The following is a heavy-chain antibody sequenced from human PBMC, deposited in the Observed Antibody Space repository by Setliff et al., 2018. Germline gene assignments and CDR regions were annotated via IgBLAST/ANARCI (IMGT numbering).Heavy chain of an antibody. CDR3: ANYSSGNFDY. V-gene: IGHV4-39*01. CDR2: LYYTGST. D-gene: IGHD6-19*01. CDR1: GASISTNSYY. J-gene: IGHJ4*02. Sequence: SETLSLTCTVSGASISTNSYYWGWIRQPPGKGLEWIGTLYYTGSTYYNPSLKSRVTISVDTSKNQFSLKVNSVTAADTAAYYCANYSSGNFDYWGQGTLVTVSS.